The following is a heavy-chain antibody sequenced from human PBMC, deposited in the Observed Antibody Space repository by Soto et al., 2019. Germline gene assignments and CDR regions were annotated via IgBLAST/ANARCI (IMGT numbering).Heavy chain of an antibody. D-gene: IGHD3-22*01. CDR3: VTTPVAQFESSGYYLAF. CDR1: GFPFTDGW. V-gene: IGHV3-15*01. J-gene: IGHJ4*02. CDR2: IKSKFDGGAV. Sequence: GGSLRLSCAASGFPFTDGWLGWVRQAPGKGLEWVGRIKSKFDGGAVDYAAPLKGRFTLSRDDSRQTVSLQMNSLRAEDTAVFYCVTTPVAQFESSGYYLAFWGQGTLVTVSS.